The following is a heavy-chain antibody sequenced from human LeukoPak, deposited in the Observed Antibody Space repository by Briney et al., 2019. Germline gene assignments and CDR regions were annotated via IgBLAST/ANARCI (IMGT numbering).Heavy chain of an antibody. CDR2: ISSHNGYT. V-gene: IGHV1-18*01. J-gene: IGHJ5*02. D-gene: IGHD6-19*01. CDR3: ARRRAVAGVNWFDP. Sequence: GASVKVSCKASGYTFISYGISWVPQAPGQGLEWIGWISSHNGYTKYAQKFQGRVTMTTDTSMSTAYMELGSLRCDDTAVYYCARRRAVAGVNWFDPWGQGTLVTVSS. CDR1: GYTFISYG.